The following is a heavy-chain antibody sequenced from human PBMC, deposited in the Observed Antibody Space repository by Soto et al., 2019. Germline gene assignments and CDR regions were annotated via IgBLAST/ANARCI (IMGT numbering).Heavy chain of an antibody. D-gene: IGHD3-10*01. CDR3: VAPYYTEAFEI. CDR1: GFTFSSHG. J-gene: IGHJ3*02. Sequence: QVQLVESGGGVVQPGKSLRLSCAASGFTFSSHGMHWVRQAPGKGLEWVAFIWHDGGNKYYADSVKGRFTIFRDNLRDTLYLQMIGLRDDDTAVYYCVAPYYTEAFEIWGQGTMVMVSS. V-gene: IGHV3-33*01. CDR2: IWHDGGNK.